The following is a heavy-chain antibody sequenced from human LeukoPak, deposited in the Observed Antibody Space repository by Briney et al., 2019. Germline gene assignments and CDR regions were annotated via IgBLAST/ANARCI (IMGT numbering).Heavy chain of an antibody. CDR1: GYTFINYD. V-gene: IGHV1-18*01. CDR3: ARWNGQWLVVDY. J-gene: IGHJ4*02. Sequence: ASVKVSCKASGYTFINYDIGWVRQAPGHGLEWMGWISAYNGSTNYAQKLQGRVTMTTDTSTSTAYMELRSLRSDDTAVYYCARWNGQWLVVDYWGQGTLVTVSS. CDR2: ISAYNGST. D-gene: IGHD6-19*01.